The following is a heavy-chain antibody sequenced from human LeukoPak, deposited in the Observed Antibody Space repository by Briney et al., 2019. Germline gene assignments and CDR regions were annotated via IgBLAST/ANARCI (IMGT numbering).Heavy chain of an antibody. Sequence: PGGSLRLSCAASGFTFSGSAMDWVRQASGKGLEWVGRIRSKANSYATAYAASVKGRFTISRDDSKNTAYLQMNSLKTEDTAVYYCTSRRFGPGYYFDYWGQGTLVTVSS. V-gene: IGHV3-73*01. CDR3: TSRRFGPGYYFDY. D-gene: IGHD3-10*01. CDR1: GFTFSGSA. CDR2: IRSKANSYAT. J-gene: IGHJ4*02.